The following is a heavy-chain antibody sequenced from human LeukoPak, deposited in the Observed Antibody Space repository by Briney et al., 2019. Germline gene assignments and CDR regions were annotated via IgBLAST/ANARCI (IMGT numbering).Heavy chain of an antibody. CDR2: IYYSGTS. J-gene: IGHJ4*02. Sequence: PSETRSLTCTVSGGSISNYYWSWIRQPPGKGLEWIGYIYYSGTSTYNPSLKSRVTISADTSKNQFSLKLNSLTTADTAVYYCTRGAGWLIDYWGQGILVTVSS. D-gene: IGHD3-16*01. CDR3: TRGAGWLIDY. V-gene: IGHV4-59*01. CDR1: GGSISNYY.